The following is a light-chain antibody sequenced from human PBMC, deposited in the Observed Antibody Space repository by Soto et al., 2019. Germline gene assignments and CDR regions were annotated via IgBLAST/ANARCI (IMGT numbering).Light chain of an antibody. Sequence: QSVLTQPPPASGSPGQSVTISCTGTSSDVGGYNYVSWYQQHPGKAPKLMIYEVSKRPSGVPDRFSGSKSGNTASLTVSGLQAEDEADYYCSSYAGSKNYVFGTGTKVTVL. J-gene: IGLJ1*01. V-gene: IGLV2-8*01. CDR3: SSYAGSKNYV. CDR2: EVS. CDR1: SSDVGGYNY.